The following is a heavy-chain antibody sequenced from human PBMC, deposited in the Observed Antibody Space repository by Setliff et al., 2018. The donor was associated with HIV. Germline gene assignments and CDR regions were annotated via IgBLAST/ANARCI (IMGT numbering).Heavy chain of an antibody. CDR1: GGTFSSYA. J-gene: IGHJ6*03. D-gene: IGHD2-2*01. V-gene: IGHV1-8*02. CDR2: MSPNSGNT. CDR3: ARWVPYCTSTDCHRWLYYYMDV. Sequence: KVSCKASGGTFSSYAINWVRQATGQGLEWMGCMSPNSGNTGYAQKFRGRVSMTRNTSIGTAYMELSSLRSEDTAVYYCARWVPYCTSTDCHRWLYYYMDVWGKGTTVTVSS.